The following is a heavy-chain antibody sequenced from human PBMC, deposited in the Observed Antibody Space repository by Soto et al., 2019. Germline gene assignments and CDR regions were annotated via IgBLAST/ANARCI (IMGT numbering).Heavy chain of an antibody. V-gene: IGHV3-33*01. CDR3: ARDQGYDSSGYYPYYGMDV. Sequence: GGSLRLSCAASGFTFSSYGMHWVRQAPGKGLEWVAVIWYDGSNKYYADSVKGRFTISRDNSKNTLYLQMNSLRAEDTAVYYCARDQGYDSSGYYPYYGMDVWGQGTTVTVSS. J-gene: IGHJ6*02. CDR1: GFTFSSYG. CDR2: IWYDGSNK. D-gene: IGHD3-22*01.